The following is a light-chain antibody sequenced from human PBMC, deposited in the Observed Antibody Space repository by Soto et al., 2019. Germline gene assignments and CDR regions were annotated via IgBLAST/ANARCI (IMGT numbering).Light chain of an antibody. V-gene: IGKV1-5*03. J-gene: IGKJ4*01. CDR3: QQYNSYPLT. Sequence: DIKMTQSPSTLSASVGDRVTITCRASQSIRSWLAWYQQKPGKAPNLLIYTASSLESGVPSRFSGSGSGTEFTLTISSLQPDDFATYYCQQYNSYPLTFGGGTKVEIK. CDR2: TAS. CDR1: QSIRSW.